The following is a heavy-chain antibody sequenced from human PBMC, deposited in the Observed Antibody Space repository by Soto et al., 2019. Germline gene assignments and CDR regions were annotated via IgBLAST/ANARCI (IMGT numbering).Heavy chain of an antibody. CDR2: IWYDGSNK. CDR1: GFTFSSYG. V-gene: IGHV3-33*01. J-gene: IGHJ4*02. Sequence: QVQLVESGGGVVQPGRSLRLSCAASGFTFSSYGMHWVRQAPGKGLEWVAVIWYDGSNKYYADSVKGRFTISRDNSKNTLYLQMNSLRAEDTAVYYCARDNYDSSLRFDYWGQGTLVTVSS. D-gene: IGHD3-22*01. CDR3: ARDNYDSSLRFDY.